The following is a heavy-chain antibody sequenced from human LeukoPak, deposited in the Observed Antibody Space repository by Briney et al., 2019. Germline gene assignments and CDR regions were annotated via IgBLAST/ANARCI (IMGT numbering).Heavy chain of an antibody. J-gene: IGHJ4*02. CDR2: IYSSGST. Sequence: SETLSLTCTVSGGSISRRSYYWGWIRQPPGKGLEWIGIIYSSGSTYSNPSLKSRVTISLDTSKSQLSLKLSSVTAADTAVYYCARFGGANYGDYDRHFDYWGQGTLVTVSS. CDR1: GGSISRRSYY. V-gene: IGHV4-39*07. D-gene: IGHD4-17*01. CDR3: ARFGGANYGDYDRHFDY.